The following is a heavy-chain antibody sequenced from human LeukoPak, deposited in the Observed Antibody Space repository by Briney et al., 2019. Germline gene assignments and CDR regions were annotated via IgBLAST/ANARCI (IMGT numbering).Heavy chain of an antibody. J-gene: IGHJ4*02. V-gene: IGHV3-11*03. Sequence: GGSLRLSCAASGFTFSDYSVTWIRQAPGKGLEWVSYISSGSSYTNYADSVKGRFTISRDNAKNSLFLQMNSLRAEDTAVYYCASHRGGYWGQGTLVTVSS. CDR3: ASHRGGY. CDR2: ISSGSSYT. CDR1: GFTFSDYS. D-gene: IGHD1-14*01.